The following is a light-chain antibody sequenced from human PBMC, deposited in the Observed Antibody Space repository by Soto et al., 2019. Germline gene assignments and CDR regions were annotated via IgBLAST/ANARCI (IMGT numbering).Light chain of an antibody. V-gene: IGLV2-14*01. Sequence: LTQPASVSGSPGQSITISFTGTSGDIGSYNRVSWYQQHPGKAPKLIIYEVTDRPSGVSNRFPGSKSGNTASLTISGLQAEDEAEYYCSSYTNINTRACVFGTGTKVTVL. CDR1: SGDIGSYNR. CDR3: SSYTNINTRACV. J-gene: IGLJ1*01. CDR2: EVT.